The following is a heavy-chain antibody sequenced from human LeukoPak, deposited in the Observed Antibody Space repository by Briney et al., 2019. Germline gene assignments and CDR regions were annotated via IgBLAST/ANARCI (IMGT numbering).Heavy chain of an antibody. J-gene: IGHJ4*02. V-gene: IGHV3-21*01. CDR3: AKDRGSFPPSRADY. D-gene: IGHD1-26*01. CDR1: GFTFSSYI. Sequence: PGGSLRLSCAASGFTFSSYIMNWVRQAPGKGLEWVSSISSSSSYIYYADSVKGRFTISRDNAKNSLSLQMNSLRAEDTAVYYCAKDRGSFPPSRADYWGQGTLVTVSS. CDR2: ISSSSSYI.